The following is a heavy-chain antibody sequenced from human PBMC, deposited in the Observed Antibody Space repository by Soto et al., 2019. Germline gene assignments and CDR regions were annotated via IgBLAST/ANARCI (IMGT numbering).Heavy chain of an antibody. CDR1: GFTFSYYT. CDR3: AREADDSPVY. V-gene: IGHV3-21*01. CDR2: IRSDGNDK. D-gene: IGHD3-22*01. Sequence: EVQLVESGGGLVKPGGSLRLSCAASGFTFSYYTMTWVRQAPGKGLEWVSSIRSDGNDKYYADSVKGRFTIARDNAKKSLYLHLNTLRADATAVYYCAREADDSPVYWGQGTLVTVSS. J-gene: IGHJ4*02.